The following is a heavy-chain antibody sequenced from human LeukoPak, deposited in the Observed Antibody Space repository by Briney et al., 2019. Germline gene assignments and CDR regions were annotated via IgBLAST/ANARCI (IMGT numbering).Heavy chain of an antibody. CDR2: IYYSGST. J-gene: IGHJ4*02. V-gene: IGHV4-59*01. Sequence: SETLSLTCTVSGGSISSYYWSWIRQPPGKGLEWIGYIYYSGSTNYNPSLKSRVTISVDTSKNQFSLKLSSVTAADTAVYYCAREGGLREYYFDYWGQGTLVTASS. CDR1: GGSISSYY. D-gene: IGHD3-16*01. CDR3: AREGGLREYYFDY.